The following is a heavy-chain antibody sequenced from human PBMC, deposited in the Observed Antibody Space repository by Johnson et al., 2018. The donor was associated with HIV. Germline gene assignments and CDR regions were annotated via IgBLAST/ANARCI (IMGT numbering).Heavy chain of an antibody. Sequence: QVQLVESGGGLVKPGGSLRLSCAASGFNFSDYYMTWIRQAPGKGLEWVSYISSSGVTIYYADSVKGRFTISRDNAKNSLYLQMNSLRAEDTAVYYCATLSSSWYAFDIWGQGTMVTVSS. CDR2: ISSSGVTI. J-gene: IGHJ3*02. V-gene: IGHV3-11*04. CDR3: ATLSSSWYAFDI. D-gene: IGHD6-13*01. CDR1: GFNFSDYY.